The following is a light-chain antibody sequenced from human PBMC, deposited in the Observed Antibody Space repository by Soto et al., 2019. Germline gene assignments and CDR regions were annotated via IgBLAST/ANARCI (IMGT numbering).Light chain of an antibody. J-gene: IGKJ2*01. V-gene: IGKV1-12*01. CDR1: QDVSSW. CDR3: QQANSFPYT. Sequence: DIQMTQSPSSVSASVGDRVTITCRASQDVSSWFAWYQQKPGKAPKLLIYAASSLQSGVPSRFSGSVSGTDFTLTISSLQPEDFATYYCQQANSFPYTFCQGTKLEIK. CDR2: AAS.